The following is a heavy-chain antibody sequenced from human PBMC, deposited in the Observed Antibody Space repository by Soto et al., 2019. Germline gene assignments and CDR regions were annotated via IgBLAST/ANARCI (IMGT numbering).Heavy chain of an antibody. Sequence: SATLSLTCAVYGGSFIGYYWIWIRQPPGKGLECIGEINHSLSTNYNPSLKSRVTISVDTSKKQFPLRLNSVTAADTAVYYCARDCPFEYSSSSTAFDIWGQGTMVTVSS. CDR1: GGSFIGYY. CDR2: INHSLST. V-gene: IGHV4-34*01. D-gene: IGHD6-6*01. CDR3: ARDCPFEYSSSSTAFDI. J-gene: IGHJ3*02.